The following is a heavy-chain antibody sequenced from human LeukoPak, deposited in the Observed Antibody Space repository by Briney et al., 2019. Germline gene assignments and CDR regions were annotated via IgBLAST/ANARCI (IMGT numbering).Heavy chain of an antibody. CDR1: GFTFDNYA. J-gene: IGHJ3*02. Sequence: HPGGSLRLSYAASGFTFDNYAMTWVRQAPGKGLEWVSLVSGSGGTTYYADSVKGRFTISRDNSKNTLYLQMNSLRVDDTAVYFCAKRDPRPFAFDIWGQGTMVTVSS. CDR3: AKRDPRPFAFDI. V-gene: IGHV3-23*01. CDR2: VSGSGGTT.